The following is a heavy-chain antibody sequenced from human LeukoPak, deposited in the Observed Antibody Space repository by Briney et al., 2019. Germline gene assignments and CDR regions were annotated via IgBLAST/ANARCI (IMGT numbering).Heavy chain of an antibody. V-gene: IGHV3-23*01. CDR2: ISGSGGST. CDR3: AKGGGRYYDSSGYYPHDAFDI. J-gene: IGHJ3*02. Sequence: GGSLRLSCAASGFTFSSYAMSWVRQAPGKGLEWVSAISGSGGSTYYADSVKGRFTISRDNSNNTLYLQMNSLRAEDTAVYYCAKGGGRYYDSSGYYPHDAFDIWGQGTMVTVSS. D-gene: IGHD3-22*01. CDR1: GFTFSSYA.